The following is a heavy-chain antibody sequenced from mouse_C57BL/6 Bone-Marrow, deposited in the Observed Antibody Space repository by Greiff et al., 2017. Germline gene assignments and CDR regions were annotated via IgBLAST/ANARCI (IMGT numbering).Heavy chain of an antibody. CDR1: GYTFTSYW. CDR3: ASHYRSLTC. J-gene: IGHJ2*01. D-gene: IGHD2-14*01. CDR2: IHPNSGST. Sequence: QVQLQQPGAELVKPGASVKLSCKASGYTFTSYWMHWVKQRPGQGLEWIGMIHPNSGSTNYNEKFKNKATLTVDKSSSTAYMQLSSLTSEDSAVYYCASHYRSLTCWGQGTTLTVSS. V-gene: IGHV1-64*01.